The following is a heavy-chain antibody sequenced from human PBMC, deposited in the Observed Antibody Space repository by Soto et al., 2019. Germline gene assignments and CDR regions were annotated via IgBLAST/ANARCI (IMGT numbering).Heavy chain of an antibody. V-gene: IGHV3-30*18. Sequence: QVQLVESGGGVVQPGRSLRLSCAASGFTFSSYGMHWVRQAPGKGLEWVAVISYDGSNKYYADSVKGRFTISRDNSKNTLYLQMNSLRAEDTAVYYCAKDAIGGQGTLVTVSS. CDR2: ISYDGSNK. J-gene: IGHJ4*02. CDR1: GFTFSSYG. CDR3: AKDAI.